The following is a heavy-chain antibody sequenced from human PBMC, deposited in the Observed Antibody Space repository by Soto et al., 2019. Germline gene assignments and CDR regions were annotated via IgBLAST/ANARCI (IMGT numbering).Heavy chain of an antibody. CDR3: ARVSSSWYKDYFDY. D-gene: IGHD6-13*01. J-gene: IGHJ4*02. V-gene: IGHV1-69*12. CDR1: GGTFSNYA. Sequence: QVQLVQSGAAVKKPGSSVKVSCKASGGTFSNYAISWVRQAPGQGLEWMGGIIPIFGTTNYAQRFQGRVTITADESTSTAYMELRSLRSEDTAVYYCARVSSSWYKDYFDYWGQGTLVTVSS. CDR2: IIPIFGTT.